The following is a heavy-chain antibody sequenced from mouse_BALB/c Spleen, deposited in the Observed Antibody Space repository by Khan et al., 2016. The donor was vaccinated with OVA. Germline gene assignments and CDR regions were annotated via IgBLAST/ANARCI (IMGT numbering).Heavy chain of an antibody. CDR1: GFTFSSYG. CDR3: ARMDSIDY. CDR2: ISSGGSYT. J-gene: IGHJ4*01. V-gene: IGHV5-6*01. Sequence: EVELVESGGDLVKPGGSLKLSCAASGFTFSSYGMSWVRQTPAKKLEWVATISSGGSYTYYPDSVKGRFTISRDKAKNTLFLQMSTVKSEDTAMYYCARMDSIDYWGQGTSVTVSS.